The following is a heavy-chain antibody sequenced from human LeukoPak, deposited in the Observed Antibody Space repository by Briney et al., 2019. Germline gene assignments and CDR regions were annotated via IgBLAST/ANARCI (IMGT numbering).Heavy chain of an antibody. J-gene: IGHJ4*02. CDR1: GGSFSGYY. D-gene: IGHD6-13*01. V-gene: IGHV4-34*01. CDR2: INHSGST. Sequence: SETLSLTCAVYGGSFSGYYWSWLRQPPGKGLEWIGEINHSGSTNYNPSLKSRVTISVDTSKNQFSLKLSSVTAADTAVYYCARVGSSWYYFDYWGQGTPVTVSS. CDR3: ARVGSSWYYFDY.